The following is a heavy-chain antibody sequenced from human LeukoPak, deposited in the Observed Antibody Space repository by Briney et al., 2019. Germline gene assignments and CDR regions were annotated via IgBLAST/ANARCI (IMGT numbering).Heavy chain of an antibody. CDR3: AKDRGYDFWSGYLDY. CDR1: GFTISSYG. Sequence: GGSLRLSCAASGFTISSYGMHWVRQAPGKGLEWVAVIWYDGSNKYYADSVKGRFTISRDNSKNTLYLQMNSLRAEDTAVYYCAKDRGYDFWSGYLDYWGQGTLVTVSS. D-gene: IGHD3-3*01. CDR2: IWYDGSNK. J-gene: IGHJ4*02. V-gene: IGHV3-33*06.